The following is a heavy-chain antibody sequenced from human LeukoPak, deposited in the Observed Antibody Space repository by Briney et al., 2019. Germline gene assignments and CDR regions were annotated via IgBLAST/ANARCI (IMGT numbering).Heavy chain of an antibody. CDR2: IKQDASEK. J-gene: IGHJ4*02. D-gene: IGHD1-26*01. Sequence: GGSLSLSCVASGFPFSSYWMSWVRQAPGKGLEWVANIKQDASEKLYVDSAKGRFTISRDNAKNSLYLQMNSLRAEDTAMYYCARDLPVVGAPGFDYWGQGTLVTVSS. CDR3: ARDLPVVGAPGFDY. V-gene: IGHV3-7*01. CDR1: GFPFSSYW.